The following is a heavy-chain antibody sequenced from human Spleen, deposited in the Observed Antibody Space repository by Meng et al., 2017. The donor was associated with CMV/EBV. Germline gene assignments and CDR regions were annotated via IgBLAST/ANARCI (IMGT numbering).Heavy chain of an antibody. Sequence: SGPTLVKPTQTLTLTCTFSGFSLSTTGEGVGWIRQSPGKALEWLTLLYWNDDAHYNPSLKSRLTIAKASSKNQVVLTMTNMDPADTATYFCAHTKGYCTVNGCSTFDFWGRGTLVTVSS. CDR2: LYWNDDA. CDR1: GFSLSTTGEG. J-gene: IGHJ4*02. V-gene: IGHV2-5*01. D-gene: IGHD2-8*02. CDR3: AHTKGYCTVNGCSTFDF.